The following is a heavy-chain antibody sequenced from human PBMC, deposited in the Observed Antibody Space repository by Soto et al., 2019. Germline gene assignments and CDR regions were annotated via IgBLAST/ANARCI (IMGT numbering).Heavy chain of an antibody. CDR3: AKDRVSGSYYDYYYYGMDV. D-gene: IGHD1-26*01. J-gene: IGHJ6*02. CDR2: ISGSGGST. V-gene: IGHV3-23*01. Sequence: WGSLILSCAASGFTFSSYAMSWVRQAPGKGLEWVSAISGSGGSTYYAASVKGRFTISRDNSKNTLYLQMNSLRAEDTAVYYCAKDRVSGSYYDYYYYGMDVWGQGTTVTV. CDR1: GFTFSSYA.